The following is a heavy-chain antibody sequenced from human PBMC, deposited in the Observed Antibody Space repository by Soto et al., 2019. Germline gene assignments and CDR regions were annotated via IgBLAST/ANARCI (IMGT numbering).Heavy chain of an antibody. CDR2: IIPIFGTA. CDR1: GGTFSSYA. CDR3: ASAYEQLTRFVNWFDP. J-gene: IGHJ5*02. V-gene: IGHV1-69*12. D-gene: IGHD6-6*01. Sequence: QVQLVQSGAEVKKPGSSVKVSCKASGGTFSSYAISWVRQAPGQGLEWMGGIIPIFGTANYAQKFQGRVTITADESTSTAYSELSSLRSEDTAVYYCASAYEQLTRFVNWFDPWGQGTLVTVSS.